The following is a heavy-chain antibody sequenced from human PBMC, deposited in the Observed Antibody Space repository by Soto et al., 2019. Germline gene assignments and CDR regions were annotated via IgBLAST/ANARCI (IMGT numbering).Heavy chain of an antibody. Sequence: QVQLVESGGGVVQPGRSLRLSCAASGFTFSSYGMHWVRQAPGKGLEWVAVISYDGSNKYYADSVKGRFTISRDNSKNTLYQQMNSLRAEDTAVYYCAKVGFGVVPRGNDYYYYMDVWGKGTTVTVSS. D-gene: IGHD3-3*01. V-gene: IGHV3-30*18. J-gene: IGHJ6*03. CDR1: GFTFSSYG. CDR2: ISYDGSNK. CDR3: AKVGFGVVPRGNDYYYYMDV.